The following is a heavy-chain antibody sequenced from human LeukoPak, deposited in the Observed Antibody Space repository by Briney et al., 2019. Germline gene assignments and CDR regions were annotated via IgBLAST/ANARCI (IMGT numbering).Heavy chain of an antibody. CDR1: GYTFTSYG. J-gene: IGHJ4*02. V-gene: IGHV1-18*01. D-gene: IGHD2-2*01. CDR3: ARVLTRIVVVPAAMDY. CDR2: ISAYNGNT. Sequence: ASVKISCKASGYTFTSYGISWVRQAPGQGLEWMGWISAYNGNTNYAQKLQGRVTMTTDTSTSTAYMELRSLRSDDTAVYYCARVLTRIVVVPAAMDYRGQGTPVTVSS.